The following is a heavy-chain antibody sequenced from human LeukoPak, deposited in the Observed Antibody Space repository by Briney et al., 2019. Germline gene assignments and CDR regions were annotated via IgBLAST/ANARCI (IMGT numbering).Heavy chain of an antibody. Sequence: GGSLRLSCAASGFTLSSNYLSWVRQAPGKGLEWVSVIYSGGSTYYADSVKGRFTISRDNSKNTLYLQMNSLRAEDTAVYYCARYSGYYDRVFDYWGRGTLVTVSS. J-gene: IGHJ4*02. CDR3: ARYSGYYDRVFDY. V-gene: IGHV3-53*01. CDR1: GFTLSSNY. CDR2: IYSGGST. D-gene: IGHD3-22*01.